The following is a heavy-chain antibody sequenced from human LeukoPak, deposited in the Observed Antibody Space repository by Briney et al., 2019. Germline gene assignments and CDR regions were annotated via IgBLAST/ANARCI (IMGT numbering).Heavy chain of an antibody. CDR1: GGTFNSYS. V-gene: IGHV1-69*05. Sequence: SVKVSYKASGGTFNSYSVTWVRQAPGQGLEWMGGIMPLFNTANYAQQFQGRVTITTDESTSTAYMELSSLRFEDTAMYYCARVDRYHYYLDVWGKGTTVTVSS. CDR3: ARVDRYHYYLDV. J-gene: IGHJ6*03. CDR2: IMPLFNTA.